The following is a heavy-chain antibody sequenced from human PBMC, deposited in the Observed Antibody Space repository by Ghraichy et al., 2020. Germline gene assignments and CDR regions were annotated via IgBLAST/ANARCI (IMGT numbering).Heavy chain of an antibody. CDR1: GFTFYTKA. Sequence: LSLTCAASGFTFYTKAMYWVRQPPGKGLQWVSGITGASGATFLADSVKGRFSIPRDNSESTLFLQMHSLRTEDTAIDYCAGGTSDFWGGYADWGQGTLVTVS. J-gene: IGHJ4*02. V-gene: IGHV3-23*01. CDR3: AGGTSDFWGGYAD. D-gene: IGHD3-3*01. CDR2: ITGASGAT.